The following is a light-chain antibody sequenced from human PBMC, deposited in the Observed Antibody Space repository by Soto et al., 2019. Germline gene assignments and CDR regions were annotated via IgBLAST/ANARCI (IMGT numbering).Light chain of an antibody. J-gene: IGLJ2*01. CDR2: KDN. Sequence: SYDLTQRPSVSVSPGQTARIPCSGDALPNQYAHWYQKGPGKAPVLVIYKDNKRPPGIPERISCSNSGTKVTLTITGVQAADEADYYCASADNTGTYILFAGGTKVTL. CDR3: ASADNTGTYIL. V-gene: IGLV3-25*02. CDR1: ALPNQY.